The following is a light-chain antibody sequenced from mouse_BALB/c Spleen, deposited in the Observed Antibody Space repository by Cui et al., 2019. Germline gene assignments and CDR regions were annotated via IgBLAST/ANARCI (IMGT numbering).Light chain of an antibody. V-gene: IGKV6-23*01. J-gene: IGKJ5*01. CDR2: WAS. Sequence: DIVMTQSHKFMSTSVGARVSITCKASQDVGTAVAWYQQKPGQSPKLLIYWASTRHTGVPDRCTGSGSGTDFTLTISNVQSEDLADYFCQQYSSYPTFGAGTKLELK. CDR3: QQYSSYPT. CDR1: QDVGTA.